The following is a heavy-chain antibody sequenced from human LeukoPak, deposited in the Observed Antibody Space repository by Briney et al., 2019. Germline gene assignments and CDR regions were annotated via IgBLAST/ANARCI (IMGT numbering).Heavy chain of an antibody. Sequence: PGGSLRLSCAASGFTFSSSAIGWVRQAPGKGLEWVSTISGSGDRTYYADSVKGRFTISRDNSKNTLFLHMNSLRAEDTAVYSCAKGYYGSGSYGWFDYWGQGTLVTVSS. V-gene: IGHV3-23*01. CDR3: AKGYYGSGSYGWFDY. D-gene: IGHD3-10*01. CDR1: GFTFSSSA. J-gene: IGHJ4*02. CDR2: ISGSGDRT.